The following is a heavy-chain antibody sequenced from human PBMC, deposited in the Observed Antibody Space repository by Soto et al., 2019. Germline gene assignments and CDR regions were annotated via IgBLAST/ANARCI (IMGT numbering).Heavy chain of an antibody. V-gene: IGHV4-59*01. CDR3: AGLPYCGGDCYPIFDY. Sequence: PSETLSLTCTVSGGSISSYYWSWIRQPPGKGLEWIGYIYYSGSTNYNPSLKSRVTISVDTSKNLFSLKLSSVTAADTAVYYCAGLPYCGGDCYPIFDYWGQGTLVTGLL. CDR1: GGSISSYY. J-gene: IGHJ4*02. CDR2: IYYSGST. D-gene: IGHD2-21*02.